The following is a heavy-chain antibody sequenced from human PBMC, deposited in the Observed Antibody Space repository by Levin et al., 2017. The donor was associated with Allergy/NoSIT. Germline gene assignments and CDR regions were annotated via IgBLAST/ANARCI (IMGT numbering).Heavy chain of an antibody. CDR2: IYSSGSA. CDR3: ARAEVGSKH. CDR1: GGSISSGSYY. Sequence: PSETLSLTCKVSGGSISSGSYYWSWIRQPAAKGLEWIGRIYSSGSANYNPSLKSRVTISVDTSKNQFSLKLSSVTAADTAVYYCARAEVGSKHWGQGTLVTVSS. J-gene: IGHJ4*02. V-gene: IGHV4-61*02. D-gene: IGHD3-10*01.